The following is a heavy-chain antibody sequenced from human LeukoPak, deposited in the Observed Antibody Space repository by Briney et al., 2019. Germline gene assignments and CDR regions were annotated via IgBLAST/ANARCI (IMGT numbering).Heavy chain of an antibody. CDR1: GGSISSYY. D-gene: IGHD6-6*01. CDR3: ARDPYSSSSDY. CDR2: IYYSGST. Sequence: SETLSLTCSVSGGSISSYYWSWVRQPPGKGLEWIGYIYYSGSTNYNPSLKSRVTISVDTSKNQFSLKLSSVTAADTAVYYCARDPYSSSSDYWGQGTLVTVSS. V-gene: IGHV4-59*12. J-gene: IGHJ4*02.